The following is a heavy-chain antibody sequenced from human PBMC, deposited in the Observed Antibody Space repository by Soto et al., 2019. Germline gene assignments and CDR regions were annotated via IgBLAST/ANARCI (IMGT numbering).Heavy chain of an antibody. Sequence: SVKVSCKASGYTFVNYGISWVRQAPGQGLEWMGRIIPILGIANYAQKFQGRVTITADKSTSTAYMELSSLRSEDTAVYYCARGSPSYYDILTGSIGGAFDIWGQGTMVTVSS. CDR1: GYTFVNYG. CDR2: IIPILGIA. CDR3: ARGSPSYYDILTGSIGGAFDI. D-gene: IGHD3-9*01. J-gene: IGHJ3*02. V-gene: IGHV1-69*04.